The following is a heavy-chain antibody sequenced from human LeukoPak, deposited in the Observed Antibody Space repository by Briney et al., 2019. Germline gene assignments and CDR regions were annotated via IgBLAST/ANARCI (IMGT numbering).Heavy chain of an antibody. Sequence: GGSLRLSCAASGFTFSDYYMTWIRQAPGKGLEWVSYISSSSNNIHYANSVRGRFTISRDNAKNSVYLQMNSLRAEDTAIYYCAKVARDGYNNDAFDIWGQGTMVTVSS. J-gene: IGHJ3*02. CDR2: ISSSSNNI. V-gene: IGHV3-11*01. D-gene: IGHD5-24*01. CDR1: GFTFSDYY. CDR3: AKVARDGYNNDAFDI.